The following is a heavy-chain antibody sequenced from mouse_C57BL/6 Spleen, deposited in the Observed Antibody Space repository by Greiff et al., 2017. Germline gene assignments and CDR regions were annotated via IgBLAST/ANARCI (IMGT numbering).Heavy chain of an antibody. CDR3: ARGDPYCYAMDY. CDR2: IYPGSGST. J-gene: IGHJ4*01. CDR1: GYTFTSYW. V-gene: IGHV1-55*01. Sequence: QVQLKQPGAELVKPGASVKMSCKASGYTFTSYWITWVKQRPGQGLEWIGDIYPGSGSTNYNETFKSKATLTVDTSSSTAYMQLSSLTSEDSAVYYCARGDPYCYAMDYWGQGTSGTVSS.